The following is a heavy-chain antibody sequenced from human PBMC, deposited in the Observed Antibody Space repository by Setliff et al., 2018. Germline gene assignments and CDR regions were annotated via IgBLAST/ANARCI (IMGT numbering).Heavy chain of an antibody. CDR3: ARGRIQLWKYYFDY. CDR1: GASVSNVNYY. CDR2: IYYSGKT. Sequence: PSETLSLTCSVSGASVSNVNYYWGWIRQPPGKGLEWVASIYYSGKTYSNPSFKSRVTMSLDKSKNQFPLKLSSVTAADTAVYYCARGRIQLWKYYFDYWGQGTLVTVS. J-gene: IGHJ4*02. D-gene: IGHD5-18*01. V-gene: IGHV4-39*06.